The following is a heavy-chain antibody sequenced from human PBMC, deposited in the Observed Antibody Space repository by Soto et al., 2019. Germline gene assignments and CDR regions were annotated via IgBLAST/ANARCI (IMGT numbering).Heavy chain of an antibody. J-gene: IGHJ4*02. CDR1: GFTFNNYW. V-gene: IGHV3-7*01. CDR2: IKEDGREK. Sequence: EVQLVESGGGLVQPGGSLRLSCAVSGFTFNNYWMNWVRQAPGKGLEWVASIKEDGREKYYVDSVKGRVTISRDNAKNSLYLQMNSLRAEHTAVYYCARDLKGYYFDYWGRGTLATVSS. CDR3: ARDLKGYYFDY.